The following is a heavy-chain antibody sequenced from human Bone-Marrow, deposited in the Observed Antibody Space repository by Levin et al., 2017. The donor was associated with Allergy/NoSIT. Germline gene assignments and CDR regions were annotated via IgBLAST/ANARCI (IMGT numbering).Heavy chain of an antibody. J-gene: IGHJ5*02. CDR3: AHSNCSSTGPLAWFDP. CDR2: IYWNDDK. V-gene: IGHV2-5*01. Sequence: SGPTLVKPTQTLTLTCTFSGFSLSTSGVGVGWIRQPPGKALEWLALIYWNDDKRYSPSLKSRLTITKDTSKNQVVLTMTNMDPVDTATYYCAHSNCSSTGPLAWFDPWGQGTLVTVSS. D-gene: IGHD2-2*01. CDR1: GFSLSTSGVG.